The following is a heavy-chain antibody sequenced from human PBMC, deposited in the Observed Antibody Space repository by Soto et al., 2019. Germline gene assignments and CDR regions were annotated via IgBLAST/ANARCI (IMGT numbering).Heavy chain of an antibody. J-gene: IGHJ4*02. CDR3: ARIRSGYYSHFDY. CDR1: GGSISSGGYY. V-gene: IGHV4-31*03. D-gene: IGHD3-22*01. CDR2: IYYSGST. Sequence: SETLSLTCTVSGGSISSGGYYWSWIRQHPGKGLEWIGYIYYSGSTYYNPSLKSRVTISVDTSRNQFSLKLSSVTAADSAVYYCARIRSGYYSHFDYWGQGTLVTVSS.